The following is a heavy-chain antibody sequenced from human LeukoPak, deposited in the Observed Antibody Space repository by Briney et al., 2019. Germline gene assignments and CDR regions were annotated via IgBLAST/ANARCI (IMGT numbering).Heavy chain of an antibody. D-gene: IGHD1-7*01. CDR1: GFTFNRYW. CDR3: ARDSANLRQVPWSMDV. V-gene: IGHV3-7*01. CDR2: MKQDGSEK. Sequence: GGSLRLSCAASGFTFNRYWMNWVRQAPGKGLEWVANMKQDGSEKYYVDSVKGRFTISRDNAKNSLYLQMNSLRAEDTAVYYCARDSANLRQVPWSMDVWGQGTTVTVSS. J-gene: IGHJ6*02.